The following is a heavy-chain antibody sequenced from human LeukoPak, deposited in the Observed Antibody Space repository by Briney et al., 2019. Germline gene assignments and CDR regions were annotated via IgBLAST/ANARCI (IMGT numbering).Heavy chain of an antibody. V-gene: IGHV3-74*01. D-gene: IGHD3-22*01. CDR2: IDSDRSKT. CDR3: VRLSSGYYGLIDH. CDR1: GFPFSSHL. J-gene: IGHJ4*02. Sequence: GGSLRLSCVASGFPFSSHLMHWVRQVPGKGLVWVSRIDSDRSKTDYADSVKGRFTFSRDNARNTLYLQMNSLRAEDTAVYYCVRLSSGYYGLIDHWGQGTLVTVSS.